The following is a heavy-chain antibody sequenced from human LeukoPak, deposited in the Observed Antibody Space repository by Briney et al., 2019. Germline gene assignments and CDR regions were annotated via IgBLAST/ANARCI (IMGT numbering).Heavy chain of an antibody. Sequence: PSETLSLTCVVYGGSFSGYYWSWIRQPPGKGLEWIGEINHSGSTNYNPSLKSRVTISVDTSKNQFSLKLSSVTAADTAVYYCARGGKGQYSSSSGSFDYWGQGTLVTVSS. CDR3: ARGGKGQYSSSSGSFDY. V-gene: IGHV4-34*01. D-gene: IGHD6-6*01. J-gene: IGHJ4*02. CDR2: INHSGST. CDR1: GGSFSGYY.